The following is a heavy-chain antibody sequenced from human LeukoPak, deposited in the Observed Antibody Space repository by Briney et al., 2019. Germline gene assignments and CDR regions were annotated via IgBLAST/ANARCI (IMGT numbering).Heavy chain of an antibody. D-gene: IGHD3-22*01. Sequence: SETLSLTCAVSGGSISSSNWWSWIRQPPGKGLEWIGEIYHSGSTNYNPSLKSRVTISVDTSKNQFSLNLSSMTAADTAIYYCARDRYYYDSGGPRDAFDIWGQGTMVTVSS. CDR2: IYHSGST. CDR1: GGSISSSNW. CDR3: ARDRYYYDSGGPRDAFDI. J-gene: IGHJ3*02. V-gene: IGHV4-4*02.